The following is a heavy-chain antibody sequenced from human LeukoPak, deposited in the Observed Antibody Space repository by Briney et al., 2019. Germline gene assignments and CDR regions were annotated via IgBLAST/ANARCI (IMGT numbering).Heavy chain of an antibody. J-gene: IGHJ4*02. CDR2: ISVGGSST. Sequence: GGSLRPSCAASGFTFSSYAMSSVRQAPGKGLEWVLSISVGGSSTNYADSVKGRFTISRDNSKNTLYLQMNSLRAEDTAVVYCAKTGVGYCTGGSCSAADYWGQGTLVTVSS. CDR3: AKTGVGYCTGGSCSAADY. D-gene: IGHD2-15*01. V-gene: IGHV3-23*01. CDR1: GFTFSSYA.